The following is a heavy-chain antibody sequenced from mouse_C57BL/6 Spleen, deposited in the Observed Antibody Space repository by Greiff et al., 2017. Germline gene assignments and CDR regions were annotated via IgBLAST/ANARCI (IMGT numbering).Heavy chain of an antibody. V-gene: IGHV1-82*01. CDR3: ARRTAQAIDY. Sequence: VKLQESGPELVKPGASVKISCKASGYAFSSSWMNWVKQRPGKGLEWIGRIYPGDGDTNYNGKFKGKATLTADKSSSTAYMQLSSLTSEDSAVYFCARRTAQAIDYWGQGTTLTVSS. J-gene: IGHJ2*01. CDR1: GYAFSSSW. D-gene: IGHD3-2*02. CDR2: IYPGDGDT.